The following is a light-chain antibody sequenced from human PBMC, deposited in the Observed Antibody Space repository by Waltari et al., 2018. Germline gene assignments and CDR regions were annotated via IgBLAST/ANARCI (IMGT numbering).Light chain of an antibody. J-gene: IGLJ3*02. Sequence: QSVLIQPPSASETPGQRVTISCSGRNSNIGSNYEGWYQHLPGTAPELLIYRNTQRPSGVPDRFSGSKSDTSASLAISGLRSEDEADYYCAAWDDSLRAWVFGGGTKLTVL. CDR2: RNT. CDR1: NSNIGSNY. CDR3: AAWDDSLRAWV. V-gene: IGLV1-47*01.